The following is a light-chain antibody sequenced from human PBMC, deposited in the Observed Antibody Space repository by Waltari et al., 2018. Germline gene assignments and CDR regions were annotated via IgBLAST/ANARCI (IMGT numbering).Light chain of an antibody. CDR3: QQYSVTPFT. CDR1: QSIMYSSNNQNF. CDR2: WAS. Sequence: DIVMTQSPDSLAVSLGERATINCKSSQSIMYSSNNQNFLAWYQKKPGHPPKLLIYWASTRQSGVPDRFTGSWSGTDFTLTISSLQAEDVAVYYCQQYSVTPFTFGPGTRVEIK. V-gene: IGKV4-1*01. J-gene: IGKJ3*01.